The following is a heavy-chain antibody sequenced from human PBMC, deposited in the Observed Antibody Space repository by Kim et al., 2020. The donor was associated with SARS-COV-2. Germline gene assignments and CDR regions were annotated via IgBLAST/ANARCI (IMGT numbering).Heavy chain of an antibody. CDR3: ARVDSGSYSFDY. V-gene: IGHV4-59*01. Sequence: NSNPSLKSRVTISVDTSKNQFSLKLSSVTAADTAVYYCARVDSGSYSFDYWGQGTLVTVSS. D-gene: IGHD1-26*01. J-gene: IGHJ4*02.